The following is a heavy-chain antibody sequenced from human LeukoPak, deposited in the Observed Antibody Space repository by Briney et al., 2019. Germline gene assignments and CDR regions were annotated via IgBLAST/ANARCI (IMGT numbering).Heavy chain of an antibody. J-gene: IGHJ3*02. Sequence: PSETLSLTCTVSGGSISSGGYYWNWIRQHPGKGLEWIGYCHYSGNTNYNPSLKSRATISVDMSKNQFSLTLNSVTAADTAVYYCARSASSTSRSAFDIWGQGTRVTASS. V-gene: IGHV4-61*08. CDR2: CHYSGNT. CDR1: GGSISSGGYY. CDR3: ARSASSTSRSAFDI.